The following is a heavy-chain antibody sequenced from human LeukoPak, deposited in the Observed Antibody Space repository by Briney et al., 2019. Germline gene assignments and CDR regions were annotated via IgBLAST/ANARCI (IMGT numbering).Heavy chain of an antibody. CDR2: INPNSGGT. V-gene: IGHV1-2*06. CDR1: GYTFTTHD. D-gene: IGHD2-2*01. J-gene: IGHJ6*02. CDR3: AREKVRQSGMDV. Sequence: GASVKVSCKASGYTFTTHDINWVRQAPGQGLEWMGRINPNSGGTNYAQKFQGRVTMTRGTSISTAYMELSRLRSDDTAVYYCAREKVRQSGMDVWGQGTTVTVSS.